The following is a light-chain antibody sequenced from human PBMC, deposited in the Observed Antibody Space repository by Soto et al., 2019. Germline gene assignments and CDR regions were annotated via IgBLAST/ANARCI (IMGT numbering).Light chain of an antibody. Sequence: EIVLTQSPGTLSLSPGESATLSCRASQSVSHFLAWYQQKPGQAPRLLIYDTSSRATGIPGRFSGSGSGTDFTLTIDSLEPEDSAVYYCQQRTDWPTFGQGTKVDIK. CDR3: QQRTDWPT. J-gene: IGKJ1*01. CDR2: DTS. V-gene: IGKV3-11*01. CDR1: QSVSHF.